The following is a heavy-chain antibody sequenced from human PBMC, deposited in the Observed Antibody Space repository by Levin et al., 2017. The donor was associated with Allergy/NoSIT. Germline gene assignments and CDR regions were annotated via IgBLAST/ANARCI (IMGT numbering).Heavy chain of an antibody. V-gene: IGHV3-64*01. D-gene: IGHD5-12*01. CDR1: GFTFSAYP. CDR2: TSSNGGSA. CDR3: ARGPHLTVAPISNRWFDP. Sequence: GGSLRLSCAASGFTFSAYPMYWVRQAPGKGLEYVSGTSSNGGSAYYASSVKGRFTISRDNSKNTLYLQMGSLRAEDMAVYYCARGPHLTVAPISNRWFDPWGQGTLVTVSS. J-gene: IGHJ5*02.